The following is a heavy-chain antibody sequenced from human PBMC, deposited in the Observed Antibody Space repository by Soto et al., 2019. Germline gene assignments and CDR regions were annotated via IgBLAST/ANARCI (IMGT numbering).Heavy chain of an antibody. CDR1: RDTFTSYY. V-gene: IGHV1-46*01. D-gene: IGHD3-16*01. Sequence: ASVKVSCKAPRDTFTSYYINWVGQAPGQGPEWMGVMNPHGGSTLYAQHFRGRVTMTRGSSTSTVYMVLRSLTSEDTAFYYCARSPGGNFGIIIEGTNWFAPWGQGTLVTVSS. CDR3: ARSPGGNFGIIIEGTNWFAP. CDR2: MNPHGGST. J-gene: IGHJ5*02.